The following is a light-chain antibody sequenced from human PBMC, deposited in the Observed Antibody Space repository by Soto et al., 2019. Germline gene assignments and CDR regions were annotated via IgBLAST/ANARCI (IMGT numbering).Light chain of an antibody. CDR2: GAS. CDR3: QQYNKWPPYT. V-gene: IGKV3-15*01. J-gene: IGKJ2*01. CDR1: QSVSSN. Sequence: MTQSPSTLSASVGDRVTITCRASQSVSSNLAWYQQKPGQAPRLLIYGASTRATGIPARFSGGGSGTEFTLTISSLQSEDFAVYYCQQYNKWPPYTFGQGTKVDIK.